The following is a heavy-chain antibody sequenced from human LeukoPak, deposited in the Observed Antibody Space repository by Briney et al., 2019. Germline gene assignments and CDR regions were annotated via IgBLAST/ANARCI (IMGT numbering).Heavy chain of an antibody. Sequence: GGSLRLSCEASGFTVSSNYMNWVRLAPGKGLEWVSIIESNGNTHYADSVKGRFTISRDNSKNTLYLQMNNLRADDTAVYHCARDLTGYNDYWGQGTLVTVSS. CDR3: ARDLTGYNDY. CDR2: IESNGNT. J-gene: IGHJ4*02. D-gene: IGHD5-24*01. V-gene: IGHV3-66*01. CDR1: GFTVSSNY.